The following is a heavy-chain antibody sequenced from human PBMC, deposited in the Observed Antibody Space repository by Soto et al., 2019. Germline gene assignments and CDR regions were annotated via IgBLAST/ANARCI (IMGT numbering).Heavy chain of an antibody. J-gene: IGHJ4*02. D-gene: IGHD3-9*01. Sequence: VASVKVSCKASGYTFTSYYMHWVRQAPGQGLEWKGKINPSGGSTSYAQKFQGRVTMTRDTSTSTVYMELSSLRSEDTAVYYCAREVEYDILTGPRSYYFDYWGQGTLVTVSS. CDR1: GYTFTSYY. CDR2: INPSGGST. V-gene: IGHV1-46*03. CDR3: AREVEYDILTGPRSYYFDY.